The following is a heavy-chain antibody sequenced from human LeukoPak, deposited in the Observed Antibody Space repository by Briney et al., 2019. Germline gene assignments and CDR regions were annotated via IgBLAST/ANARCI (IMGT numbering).Heavy chain of an antibody. CDR2: ISSSSSYI. CDR3: ARDKHQSLRDFWSGYYSVVPDY. V-gene: IGHV3-21*01. CDR1: GFTFSSYG. Sequence: PGGSLRLSCAASGFTFSSYGMNWVRQAPGKGLEWVSSISSSSSYIYYADSVKGRFTISRDNAKNSLYLQMNSLRAEDTAVYYCARDKHQSLRDFWSGYYSVVPDYWGQGTLVTVSS. D-gene: IGHD3-3*01. J-gene: IGHJ4*02.